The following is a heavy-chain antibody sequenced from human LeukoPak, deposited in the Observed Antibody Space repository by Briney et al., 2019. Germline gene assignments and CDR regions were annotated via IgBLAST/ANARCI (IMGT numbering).Heavy chain of an antibody. CDR3: AREKEASAFDI. V-gene: IGHV3-21*01. Sequence: GGSLRLFCAASGFTFSSYSMNWVRQAPGKGLEWVSSISSSSSYIYYADSVKGRFTISRDNAKNSLYLQMNSLRAEDTAVYYCAREKEASAFDIWGQGTMVTVSS. J-gene: IGHJ3*02. CDR1: GFTFSSYS. CDR2: ISSSSSYI.